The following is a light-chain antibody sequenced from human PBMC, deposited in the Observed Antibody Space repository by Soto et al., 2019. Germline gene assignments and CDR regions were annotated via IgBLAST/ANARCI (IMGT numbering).Light chain of an antibody. CDR1: QTINNW. V-gene: IGKV1-5*03. Sequence: DIQMTQSPSTLSASVGDRVTITCRASQTINNWLAWYQQKPGKAPNLLIYKASNLESGVPSRFSGSGSGTEFTLNLSSLQPDDFATYYSQQSSTFPLTFGGGTKAEIK. CDR3: QQSSTFPLT. CDR2: KAS. J-gene: IGKJ4*01.